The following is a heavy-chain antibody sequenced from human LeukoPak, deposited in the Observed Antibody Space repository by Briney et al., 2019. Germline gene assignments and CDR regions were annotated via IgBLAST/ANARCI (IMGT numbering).Heavy chain of an antibody. CDR1: GFTFSSYA. J-gene: IGHJ4*02. V-gene: IGHV3-23*01. CDR3: AKDLGNYYDSSGYPDY. CDR2: VSGSGGST. Sequence: GGSLRLSCAASGFTFSSYAMSWARQAPGKGLEWVSGVSGSGGSTYYADSVKGRFTISRDNSKNTLYLQMNSLRAEDTAVYYCAKDLGNYYDSSGYPDYWGQGTLVTVSS. D-gene: IGHD3-22*01.